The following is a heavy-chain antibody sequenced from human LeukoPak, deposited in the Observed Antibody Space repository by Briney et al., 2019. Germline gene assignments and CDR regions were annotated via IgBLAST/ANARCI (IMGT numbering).Heavy chain of an antibody. CDR3: ARVSISLFGVVTAHFDS. Sequence: PSETLSLTCGVSGGSFSGSYWGWIRQPPGKGLEWIGEINLSGSTNYNSSLTSRVTISLDTSKNQFSQNLRSVTTADTAVYYCARVSISLFGVVTAHFDSWGQGTLVAVSS. V-gene: IGHV4-34*01. CDR1: GGSFSGSY. J-gene: IGHJ4*02. D-gene: IGHD3-3*01. CDR2: INLSGST.